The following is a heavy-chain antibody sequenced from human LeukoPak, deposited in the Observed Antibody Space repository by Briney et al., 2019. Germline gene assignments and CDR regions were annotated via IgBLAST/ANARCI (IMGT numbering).Heavy chain of an antibody. J-gene: IGHJ4*02. D-gene: IGHD2-15*01. V-gene: IGHV4-30-2*01. CDR2: IYHSGST. CDR3: ARDRCSGGSCYSGYFDY. CDR1: GVSISSGGYS. Sequence: PSETLSLTCAVSGVSISSGGYSWSWIRQPPGKGLEWIGYIYHSGSTYYNPSLKSRVTISVDRSKNQFSLKLSSVTAADTAVYYCARDRCSGGSCYSGYFDYWGQGTLVTVSS.